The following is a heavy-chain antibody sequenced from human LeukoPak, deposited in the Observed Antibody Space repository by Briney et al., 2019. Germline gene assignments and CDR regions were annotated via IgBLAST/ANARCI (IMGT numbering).Heavy chain of an antibody. D-gene: IGHD1-26*01. CDR2: IDNAGSIT. J-gene: IGHJ4*02. V-gene: IGHV3-74*03. CDR1: GFTFSNYW. CDR3: AKEVGY. Sequence: GGSLRLSCAASGFTFSNYWIHWVRQAPGKGLVWVSRIDNAGSITTYADSVKGRFTISRDNAENTLYLQMNSLRVEDTAVYYCAKEVGYWGQGTLVTVSS.